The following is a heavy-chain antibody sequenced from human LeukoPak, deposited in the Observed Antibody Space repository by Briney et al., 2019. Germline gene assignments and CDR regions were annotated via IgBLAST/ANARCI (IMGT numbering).Heavy chain of an antibody. CDR3: ARDKGIAAAGHIKFRGNRGNNWFDP. CDR2: IYYSGST. Sequence: PSETLSLTCAVSGGSISSSSYYWDWIRQPPGKGLEWIASIYYSGSTYYNPSLKSRVTISVDTSKNQFSLKLSSVTAADTAVYYCARDKGIAAAGHIKFRGNRGNNWFDPWGQGTLVTVSS. D-gene: IGHD6-13*01. J-gene: IGHJ5*02. CDR1: GGSISSSSYY. V-gene: IGHV4-39*02.